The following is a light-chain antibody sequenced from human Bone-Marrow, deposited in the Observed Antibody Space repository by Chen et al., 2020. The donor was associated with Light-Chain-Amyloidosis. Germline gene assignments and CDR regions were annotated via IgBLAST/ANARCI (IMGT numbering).Light chain of an antibody. V-gene: IGLV3-25*03. CDR2: RDT. CDR3: QSADSSGTYEVI. Sequence: SYELTQPPSVSVSPGQPARITCSGDDLPTKYAYWYQQKPGQAPVLVIHRDTERPSGISERFSGSSSGTTATLTSSGVQAEDEADYHGQSADSSGTYEVIFGGGTKLTVL. CDR1: DLPTKY. J-gene: IGLJ2*01.